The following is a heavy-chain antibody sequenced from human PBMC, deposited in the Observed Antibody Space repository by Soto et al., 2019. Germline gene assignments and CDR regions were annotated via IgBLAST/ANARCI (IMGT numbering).Heavy chain of an antibody. Sequence: PSETLSLTCTVSGGSISSSSYYWGWIRQPPGKGLEWIGSIYYSGSTYYNPSLKSRVTISVDTSKNQFSLKLSSVTAADTAVYYCASAQNGVPRPPPGDYFDYWGQGTLVTVSS. D-gene: IGHD2-8*01. J-gene: IGHJ4*02. CDR1: GGSISSSSYY. V-gene: IGHV4-39*01. CDR3: ASAQNGVPRPPPGDYFDY. CDR2: IYYSGST.